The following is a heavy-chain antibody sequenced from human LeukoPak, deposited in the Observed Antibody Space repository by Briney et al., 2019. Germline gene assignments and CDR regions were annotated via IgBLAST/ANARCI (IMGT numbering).Heavy chain of an antibody. CDR2: INHSGST. D-gene: IGHD3-22*01. V-gene: IGHV4-34*01. CDR3: ARGKGYYDSSGYYYFSSTFDY. Sequence: PSETLSLTCAVYGGSFSGYYWSWIRQPPGKGLEWIGEINHSGSTNYNPSLKSRVTISVDTSKNHFSLKLSSVTAADTAVYYCARGKGYYDSSGYYYFSSTFDYWGQGTLVTVSS. J-gene: IGHJ4*02. CDR1: GGSFSGYY.